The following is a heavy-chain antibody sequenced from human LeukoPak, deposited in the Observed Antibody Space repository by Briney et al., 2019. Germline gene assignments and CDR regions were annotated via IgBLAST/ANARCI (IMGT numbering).Heavy chain of an antibody. CDR2: IIPIFGTA. J-gene: IGHJ4*02. V-gene: IGHV1-69*13. CDR3: ARGERSYYDILTGYCY. Sequence: SVKVSCKASGGTFSSYAISWVRQAPGQGLEWMGGIIPIFGTANYAQKFQGRVTITADESTSTAYMELSSLRSEDTAVYYCARGERSYYDILTGYCYWGQGTLVTVSS. CDR1: GGTFSSYA. D-gene: IGHD3-9*01.